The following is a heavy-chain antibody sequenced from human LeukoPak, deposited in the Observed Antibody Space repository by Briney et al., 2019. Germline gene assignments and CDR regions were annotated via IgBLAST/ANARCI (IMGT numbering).Heavy chain of an antibody. CDR2: INPNSGGT. D-gene: IGHD3-3*01. CDR3: ARDWVFGVEDGMDV. J-gene: IGHJ6*02. V-gene: IGHV1-2*06. Sequence: ASVTVSCKASGYTFTGYYMHWVRQAPGQGLEWMGRINPNSGGTNYAQKFQGRVTMTRDTSISTAYMELSRLRSDDTAVYYCARDWVFGVEDGMDVWGQGTTVTVSS. CDR1: GYTFTGYY.